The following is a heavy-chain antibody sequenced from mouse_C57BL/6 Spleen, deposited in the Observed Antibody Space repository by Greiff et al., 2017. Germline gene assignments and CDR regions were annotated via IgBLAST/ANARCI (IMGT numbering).Heavy chain of an antibody. CDR3: ARALIYDGYYVDAMDY. V-gene: IGHV5-16*01. CDR1: GFTFSDYY. D-gene: IGHD2-3*01. CDR2: INYDGSST. Sequence: LKESEGGLVQPGSSMKLSCTASGFTFSDYYMAWVRQVPEKGLEWVANINYDGSSTYYLDSLKSRFIISRDNAKNILYLQMSSLKSEDTATYYCARALIYDGYYVDAMDYWGQGTSVTVSS. J-gene: IGHJ4*01.